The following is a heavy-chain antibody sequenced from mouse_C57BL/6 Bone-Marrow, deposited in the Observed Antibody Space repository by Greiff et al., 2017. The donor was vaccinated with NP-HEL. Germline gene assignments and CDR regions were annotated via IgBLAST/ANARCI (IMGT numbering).Heavy chain of an antibody. V-gene: IGHV14-2*01. D-gene: IGHD1-1*01. J-gene: IGHJ2*01. Sequence: DVKLQESGAELVKPGASVKLSCTASGFNIKDYYMHWVKQRPEQGLEWIGRIDPEDGETKYAPKFQGKATITADTSSNTAYLQLSSLTSEDTAVYYCAREVITTVKGVFDYWGQGTTLTVSS. CDR3: AREVITTVKGVFDY. CDR2: IDPEDGET. CDR1: GFNIKDYY.